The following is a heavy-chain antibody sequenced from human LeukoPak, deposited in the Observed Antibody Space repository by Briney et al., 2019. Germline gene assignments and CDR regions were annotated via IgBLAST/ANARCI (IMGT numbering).Heavy chain of an antibody. Sequence: GASVKVSCKASGGTFSSYTISWVRQAPGQGLEWMGGIIPIFGTANYAQKFQGRVTITTDESTSTAYMELSSLRSEDTAVYYCARSTERITMIVVVRDDAFDIWGQGTMVTVSS. CDR1: GGTFSSYT. CDR3: ARSTERITMIVVVRDDAFDI. CDR2: IIPIFGTA. V-gene: IGHV1-69*05. D-gene: IGHD3-22*01. J-gene: IGHJ3*02.